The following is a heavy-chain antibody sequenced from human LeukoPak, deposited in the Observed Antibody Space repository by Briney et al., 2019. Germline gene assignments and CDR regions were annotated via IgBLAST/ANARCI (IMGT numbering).Heavy chain of an antibody. J-gene: IGHJ4*02. Sequence: GGSLKLSCAASGFTFSNYNFYWVRQAPGKGLEWVSSISSTSSYIYYADSMKGRFTISRDNAKNSLYLQMNSLRVEDTAVYYCARDKGDYHTSGSLFIFGGQGTLVTVSS. CDR3: ARDKGDYHTSGSLFIF. CDR1: GFTFSNYN. CDR2: ISSTSSYI. V-gene: IGHV3-21*04. D-gene: IGHD3-22*01.